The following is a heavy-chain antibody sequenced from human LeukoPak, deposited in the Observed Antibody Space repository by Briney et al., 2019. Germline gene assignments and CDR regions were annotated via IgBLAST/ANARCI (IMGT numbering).Heavy chain of an antibody. V-gene: IGHV3-30*18. CDR1: GXTFSSYG. J-gene: IGHJ4*02. CDR2: ISYDGSNK. Sequence: GGSLRLSCAASGXTFSSYGMHWVRQAPGKGLEWVAVISYDGSNKYYADSVKGRFTISRDNSKNTLYLQMNSLRAEDTAVYYCAKDNGQGGQGTLVTVSS. CDR3: AKDNGQ.